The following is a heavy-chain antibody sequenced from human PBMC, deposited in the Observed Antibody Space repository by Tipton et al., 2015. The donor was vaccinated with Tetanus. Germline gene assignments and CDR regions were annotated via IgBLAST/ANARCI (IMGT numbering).Heavy chain of an antibody. D-gene: IGHD1-14*01. J-gene: IGHJ4*02. Sequence: LRLSCSVSGDSISSGGHYWGWIRQHPGKGLEWIGNIHYSGSTFYNPSLKSRVTISVDASKNQFSLKLNSVTAADTAVYYCARGTGDYWGQGTLVTVSS. CDR1: GDSISSGGHY. V-gene: IGHV4-31*03. CDR2: IHYSGST. CDR3: ARGTGDY.